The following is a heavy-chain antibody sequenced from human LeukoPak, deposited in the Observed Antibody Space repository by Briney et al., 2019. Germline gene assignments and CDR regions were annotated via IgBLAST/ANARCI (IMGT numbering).Heavy chain of an antibody. CDR3: ARRDCSRTRCYGPNWIDP. D-gene: IGHD2-2*01. V-gene: IGHV1-46*01. CDR2: INLSDGST. J-gene: IGHJ5*02. Sequence: WASVKVSCKASGYTFTSYYVHWVRHAPGQGLEWMGIINLSDGSTGYAQKFQGRVTMTRDTSTSTVYMELNSLKSEDTAVYYCARRDCSRTRCYGPNWIDPWGPGTLVTVSS. CDR1: GYTFTSYY.